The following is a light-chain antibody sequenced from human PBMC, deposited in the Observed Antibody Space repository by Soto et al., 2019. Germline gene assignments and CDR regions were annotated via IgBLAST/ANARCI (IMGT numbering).Light chain of an antibody. V-gene: IGKV1-39*01. J-gene: IGKJ1*01. Sequence: DLQMTQSPSSLSASVGDRVTITCRASQNIRSYLNWYQQKPGKAPQLLIYATSSLQTGVPSRFSASGSETDFSLVISDLQPEDSATYYCQQGYSSRWTSGRGTKVEI. CDR1: QNIRSY. CDR2: ATS. CDR3: QQGYSSRWT.